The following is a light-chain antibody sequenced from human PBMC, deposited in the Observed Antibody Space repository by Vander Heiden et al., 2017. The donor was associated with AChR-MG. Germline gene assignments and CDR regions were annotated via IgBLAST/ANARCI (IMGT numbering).Light chain of an antibody. CDR2: GAS. J-gene: IGKJ5*01. CDR3: QHYEHWLIT. V-gene: IGKV3-15*01. CDR1: RRHGNN. Sequence: DIVTPPSPSTPSVSAGESVTTSCTASRRHGNNLAWYQHQPGQAPKLLIYGASTRATGIPARFSGSGSGTEFTLTISSLQSEDFAIYYCQHYEHWLITFGQGTRLEIK.